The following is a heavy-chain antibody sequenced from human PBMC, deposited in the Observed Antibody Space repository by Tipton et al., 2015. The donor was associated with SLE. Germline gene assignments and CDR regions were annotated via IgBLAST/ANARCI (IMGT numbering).Heavy chain of an antibody. V-gene: IGHV3-23*03. CDR1: SSSSYY. CDR2: LYLGGTTA. D-gene: IGHD1-26*01. Sequence: SSSSYYWGWVRQAPGKGLEWVSVLYLGGTTAYYADSVRGRFTVSRDVSKSSLYLQMNSLRAEDTAVYYCARGWDAFDTWGQGTTDTVSP. CDR3: ARGWDAFDT. J-gene: IGHJ3*02.